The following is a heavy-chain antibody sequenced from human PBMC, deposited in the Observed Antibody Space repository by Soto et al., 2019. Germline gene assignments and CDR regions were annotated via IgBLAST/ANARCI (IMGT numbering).Heavy chain of an antibody. Sequence: PGGSLRLSCAASGFTFSNAWMNWVRQAPGKGLEWVGLIKSKTDGGTIDYAAPVKGRFTILRDDLRNTVYLQMNSLKAEDTALYYCVREMSGAFDYWGQGTPVTVS. CDR3: VREMSGAFDY. D-gene: IGHD3-10*01. J-gene: IGHJ4*02. CDR2: IKSKTDGGTI. V-gene: IGHV3-15*07. CDR1: GFTFSNAW.